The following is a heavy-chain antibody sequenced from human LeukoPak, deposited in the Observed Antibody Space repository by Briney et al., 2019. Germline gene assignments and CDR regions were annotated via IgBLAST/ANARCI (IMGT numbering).Heavy chain of an antibody. CDR1: GFTVSSTY. J-gene: IGHJ4*02. D-gene: IGHD1-26*01. CDR3: ARDGATNFDY. Sequence: GGSLRLSCAASGFTVSSTYMSWVRQAPGKGLEWVSVIYSGGRTDYADSVKGRFTISRDNSKNTLYLQLNSLRAEDTAVYYCARDGATNFDYWDQGTLVTVSS. V-gene: IGHV3-66*01. CDR2: IYSGGRT.